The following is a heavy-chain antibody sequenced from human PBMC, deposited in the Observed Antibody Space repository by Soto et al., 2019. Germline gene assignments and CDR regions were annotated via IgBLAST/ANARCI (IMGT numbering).Heavy chain of an antibody. CDR1: GGSISSGGYY. D-gene: IGHD3-22*01. CDR3: ARASYYDSSGYYFDY. Sequence: SETLSLTCTVSGGSISSGGYYWSWIRQHPGKGLERIGYIYYSGSTYYNPSLKSRVTISVDTSKNQFSLKLSSVTAADTAVYYCARASYYDSSGYYFDYWGQGTLVTVSS. J-gene: IGHJ4*02. V-gene: IGHV4-31*03. CDR2: IYYSGST.